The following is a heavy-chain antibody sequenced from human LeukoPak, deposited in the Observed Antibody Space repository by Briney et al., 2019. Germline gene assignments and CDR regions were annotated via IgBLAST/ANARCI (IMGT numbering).Heavy chain of an antibody. Sequence: GGSLRLSCTASEFTFTNYGMHWVRRAPGKGLEWVAVISNDGTEKYYADSVKGRFTISGDNSENTLYLQLNSLRPDDTAVYYCARVRVILTTMASFSYWGLGTLVTVSS. V-gene: IGHV3-30-3*01. D-gene: IGHD3-9*01. CDR3: ARVRVILTTMASFSY. CDR2: ISNDGTEK. CDR1: EFTFTNYG. J-gene: IGHJ4*02.